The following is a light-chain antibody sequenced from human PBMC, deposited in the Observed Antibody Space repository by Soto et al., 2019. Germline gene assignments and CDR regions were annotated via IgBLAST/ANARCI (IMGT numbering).Light chain of an antibody. J-gene: IGKJ1*01. CDR2: GAS. CDR1: QSITNNY. CDR3: QQYGSSPLT. V-gene: IGKV3-20*01. Sequence: EIVLTQSPGTLSLSPGERATLSCRASQSITNNYLAWYQQKPGQAPRLLIYGASSRATGIPDRFSGSGSGTDFALTISRLEPEDFAVYYWQQYGSSPLTFGQGTNVEIK.